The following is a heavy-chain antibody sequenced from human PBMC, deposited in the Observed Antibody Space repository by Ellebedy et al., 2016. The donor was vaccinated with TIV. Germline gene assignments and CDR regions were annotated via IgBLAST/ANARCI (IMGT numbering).Heavy chain of an antibody. V-gene: IGHV3-7*01. J-gene: IGHJ3*02. Sequence: GESLKISXAASGFTFNNYWMTWVRQDPGKGLEWVTNIKHDGSEKYYVDSVKGRFTVSRDNAKNSLFLQMSSLRVEDTAVYYCARNNHGAYGGGDAFDIWGQGTMVTVSS. CDR2: IKHDGSEK. CDR3: ARNNHGAYGGGDAFDI. D-gene: IGHD4-17*01. CDR1: GFTFNNYW.